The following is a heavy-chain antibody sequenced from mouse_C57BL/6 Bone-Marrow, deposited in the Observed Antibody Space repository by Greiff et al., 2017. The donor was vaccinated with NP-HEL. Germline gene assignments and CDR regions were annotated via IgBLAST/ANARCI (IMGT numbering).Heavy chain of an antibody. CDR2: ISDGGSYT. J-gene: IGHJ1*03. CDR3: ASLLWYFDV. CDR1: GFTFSSYA. Sequence: VQLKESGGGLVKPGGSLKLSFAASGFTFSSYAMSWVRQTPEKRLEWVATISDGGSYTYYPDNVKGRFTISRDNAKNNLYLQMSHLKSEDTAMYYCASLLWYFDVWGTGTTVTVSS. D-gene: IGHD1-2*01. V-gene: IGHV5-4*01.